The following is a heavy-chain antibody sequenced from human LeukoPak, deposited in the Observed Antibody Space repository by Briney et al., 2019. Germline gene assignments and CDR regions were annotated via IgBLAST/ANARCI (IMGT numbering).Heavy chain of an antibody. Sequence: GRSLRLSCAASGFTFSSYGMHWVRQAPGKGLEWVAVISYDGSNKYYADSVKGRFTISRDNSKNTLYLQMNSLRAEDTAVYYCVKENVWGQGTTVTVSS. J-gene: IGHJ6*02. CDR1: GFTFSSYG. CDR2: ISYDGSNK. CDR3: VKENV. V-gene: IGHV3-30*18.